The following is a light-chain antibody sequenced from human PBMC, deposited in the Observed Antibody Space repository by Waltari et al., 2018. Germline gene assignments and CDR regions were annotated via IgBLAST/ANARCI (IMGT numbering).Light chain of an antibody. V-gene: IGKV1-27*01. Sequence: DIQMTQSPSSLSASIGDRVTITCRASQGINKYLAWYQQKSGRVPQLLIYAASTLQSGVPSRFSGSGFGTDFTLTISSLQPEDVATYYCQKYSTAPLTFGGGTKLEIK. J-gene: IGKJ4*01. CDR1: QGINKY. CDR2: AAS. CDR3: QKYSTAPLT.